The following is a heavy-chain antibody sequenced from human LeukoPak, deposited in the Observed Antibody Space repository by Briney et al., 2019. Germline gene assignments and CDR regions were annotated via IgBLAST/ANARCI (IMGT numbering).Heavy chain of an antibody. J-gene: IGHJ4*02. CDR1: GFTFSSYG. Sequence: PGRSLRLSCAASGFTFSSYGMHWVRQAPGKGLEWVAVISYDGSNTYYADSVKGRFTISRDNSKNTLYLQMNSLRAEDTAVCYCAKDPGYTSSWYGIFDYWAREPWSPSPQ. CDR2: ISYDGSNT. CDR3: AKDPGYTSSWYGIFDY. D-gene: IGHD6-13*01. V-gene: IGHV3-30*18.